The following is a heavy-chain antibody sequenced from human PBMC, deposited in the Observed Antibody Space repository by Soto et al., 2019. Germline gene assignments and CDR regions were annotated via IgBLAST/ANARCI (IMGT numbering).Heavy chain of an antibody. D-gene: IGHD3-3*01. CDR2: IYYSGST. CDR1: GGSISSGDYY. CDR3: AREGYDFWGGYYSWFDP. J-gene: IGHJ5*02. Sequence: PSETLSLTCTVSGGSISSGDYYWSWIRQPPGKGLEWIGYIYYSGSTYYNPSLKSRVTISVDTSKNQFSLKLSSVTAADTAVYYCAREGYDFWGGYYSWFDPWGQGTLVTVSS. V-gene: IGHV4-30-4*01.